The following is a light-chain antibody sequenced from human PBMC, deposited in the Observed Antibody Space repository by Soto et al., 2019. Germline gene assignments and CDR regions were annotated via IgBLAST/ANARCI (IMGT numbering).Light chain of an antibody. Sequence: EIVMTESPATLSVSPGGRATLSCRASQSISDTLAWYQQKPGQAPRLLIYGASRRATGFPARFSGSGSGTDFTLTISSLQSEDVAVYYCQQYYSTPLTFGGATKVDIK. CDR1: QSISDT. CDR3: QQYYSTPLT. V-gene: IGKV3-15*01. J-gene: IGKJ4*01. CDR2: GAS.